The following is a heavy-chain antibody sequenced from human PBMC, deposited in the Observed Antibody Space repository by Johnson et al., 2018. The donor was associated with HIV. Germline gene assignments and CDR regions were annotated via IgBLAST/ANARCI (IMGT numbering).Heavy chain of an antibody. CDR3: ARGFCTSSSHCDAFDL. CDR2: ISYDGGTT. V-gene: IGHV3-30-3*01. Sequence: QMLLVESGGGLVKPGGSLRLSCAASGFRFSNYAIHWVRQAPGKGLECVAAISYDGGTTYYADSVKGRFSISRDNSKNTLYVQMNSLTTEDTAVYFCARGFCTSSSHCDAFDLWGQGTMVTVSS. D-gene: IGHD2-2*01. J-gene: IGHJ3*01. CDR1: GFRFSNYA.